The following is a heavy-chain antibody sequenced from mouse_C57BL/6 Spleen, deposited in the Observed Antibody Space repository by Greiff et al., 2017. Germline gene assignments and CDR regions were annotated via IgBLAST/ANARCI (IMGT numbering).Heavy chain of an antibody. V-gene: IGHV1-55*01. J-gene: IGHJ4*01. CDR2: IYPGSGST. CDR3: ARVGNSNYVGAMDY. Sequence: VKLQQPGAELVKPGASVKMSCKASGYTFTSYWITWVKQRPGQGLEWSGDIYPGSGSTNYNEKFKSKAKLTVDTSSSTSYMQLSSLTSEDYEVYYCARVGNSNYVGAMDYWGQGTSVTVSS. D-gene: IGHD2-5*01. CDR1: GYTFTSYW.